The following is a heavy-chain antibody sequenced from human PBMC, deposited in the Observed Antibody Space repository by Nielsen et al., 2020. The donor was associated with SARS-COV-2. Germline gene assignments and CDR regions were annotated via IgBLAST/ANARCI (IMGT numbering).Heavy chain of an antibody. CDR1: GYTFTGYY. CDR3: AREDSSGYYSIDY. V-gene: IGHV1-46*01. Sequence: ASVKVSCKASGYTFTGYYMHWVRQAPGQGLEWMGIINPSGGSTSYAQNFQGRVTMTRDTSTSTVYMELSSLRSEDTAVYYCAREDSSGYYSIDYWGQGTLVTVSS. J-gene: IGHJ4*02. D-gene: IGHD3-22*01. CDR2: INPSGGST.